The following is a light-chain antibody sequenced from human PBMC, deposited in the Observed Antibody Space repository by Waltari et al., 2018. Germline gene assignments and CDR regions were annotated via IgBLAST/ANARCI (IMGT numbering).Light chain of an antibody. J-gene: IGLJ3*02. CDR3: QSYDSGLSGWV. CDR1: RSNLRPHSV. Sequence: QSVLTPPPSVPAPPGQRVTIPCPEPRSNLRPHSVLHWYRQLPGTAPTLLIYGNNNRPSGVPDRFSGSRSGTSASLAITGLQAEDEADYYCQSYDSGLSGWVFGGGTKLTVL. V-gene: IGLV1-40*01. CDR2: GNN.